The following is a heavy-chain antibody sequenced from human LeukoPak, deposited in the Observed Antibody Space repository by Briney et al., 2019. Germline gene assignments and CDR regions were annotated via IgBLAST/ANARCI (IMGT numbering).Heavy chain of an antibody. CDR1: GFTFSSYE. Sequence: GGSLRLSCAASGFTFSSYEMNWVRQAPGKGLEWVSYISSSGSTIYYADSVKGRFTISRDNAKNSLYLQMNSLRAEDTAVYYCARDSSSGWYEGSWFDPWGQGTLVTVSS. V-gene: IGHV3-48*03. J-gene: IGHJ5*02. D-gene: IGHD6-19*01. CDR2: ISSSGSTI. CDR3: ARDSSSGWYEGSWFDP.